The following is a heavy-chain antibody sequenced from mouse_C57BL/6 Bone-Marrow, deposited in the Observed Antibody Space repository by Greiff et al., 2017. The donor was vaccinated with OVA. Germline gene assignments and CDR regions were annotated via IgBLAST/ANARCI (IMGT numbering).Heavy chain of an antibody. V-gene: IGHV1-7*01. J-gene: IGHJ4*01. CDR2: INPSSGYT. D-gene: IGHD1-1*01. Sequence: VQVVESGAELAKPGASVKLSCKASGYTFTSYWMHWVKQRPGQGLEWIGYINPSSGYTKYNQKFKDKATLTADKSSSTAYMQLSSLTYEDSAVYYCAKASYYYGSLDYWGQGTSVTVSS. CDR3: AKASYYYGSLDY. CDR1: GYTFTSYW.